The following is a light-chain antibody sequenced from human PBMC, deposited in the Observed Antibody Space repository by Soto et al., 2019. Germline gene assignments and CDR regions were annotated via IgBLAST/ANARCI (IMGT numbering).Light chain of an antibody. CDR2: GAS. CDR1: QNINTW. V-gene: IGKV1-5*01. J-gene: IGKJ1*01. CDR3: QQFRSFPT. Sequence: DIHMTQSPSILSAAVGDRVTITCRASQNINTWLAWYQQKPGKAPRLLVYGASGLESGVPPRFRDSGSGTEFTLTISSLQPDDFATYYCQQFRSFPTFGHGINVDIK.